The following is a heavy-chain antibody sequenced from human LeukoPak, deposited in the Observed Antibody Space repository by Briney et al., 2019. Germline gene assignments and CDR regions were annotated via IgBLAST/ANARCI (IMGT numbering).Heavy chain of an antibody. Sequence: GGSVRLSCSASGFTFSYYGMHWARQAPGKGLEYVSAISNNGGSTYYADSVEDRFTISRDNSKNTLFLQMSSLRADDTAVYYCVKGRGVITTVTTHYFDYWGQGTVVTVSS. V-gene: IGHV3-64D*09. J-gene: IGHJ4*02. D-gene: IGHD4-11*01. CDR1: GFTFSYYG. CDR3: VKGRGVITTVTTHYFDY. CDR2: ISNNGGST.